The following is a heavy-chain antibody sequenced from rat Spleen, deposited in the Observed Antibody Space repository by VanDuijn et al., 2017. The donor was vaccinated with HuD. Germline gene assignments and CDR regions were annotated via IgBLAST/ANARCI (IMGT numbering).Heavy chain of an antibody. J-gene: IGHJ4*01. V-gene: IGHV5-19*01. CDR2: ISPSGGST. Sequence: EVQLVESGGGLVQPGRSLKLSCAASGFTFSNYGMHWIRQAPTKGLEWVASISPSGGSTYYRDSVKGRFTISRDNAKSTLYLQMDSLRYEDTATYYCAIIPTHVMDAWGQGASVTVSS. D-gene: IGHD2-1*01. CDR3: AIIPTHVMDA. CDR1: GFTFSNYG.